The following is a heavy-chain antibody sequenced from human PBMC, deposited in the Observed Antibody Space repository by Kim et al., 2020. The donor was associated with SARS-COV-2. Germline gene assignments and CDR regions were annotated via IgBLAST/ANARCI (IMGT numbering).Heavy chain of an antibody. D-gene: IGHD3-16*01. CDR1: GVSFSANH. CDR3: ASGQRQVVTYDYWY. J-gene: IGHJ2*01. Sequence: SETLSLTCAAFGVSFSANHLTWVRQSPGKGLEWIGEISHSGSPNYNSSLMSRITIFIDTSKNHSSPQLSSVTAADTATYYCASGQRQVVTYDYWY. V-gene: IGHV4-34*01. CDR2: ISHSGSP.